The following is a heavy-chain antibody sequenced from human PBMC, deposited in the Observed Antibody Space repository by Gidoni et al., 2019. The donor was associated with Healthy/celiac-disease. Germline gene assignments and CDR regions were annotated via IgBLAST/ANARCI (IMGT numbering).Heavy chain of an antibody. CDR3: ARHSSRPRGRSQWLPTLVGPYYYYMDV. V-gene: IGHV5-51*01. J-gene: IGHJ6*03. D-gene: IGHD5-12*01. CDR2: LYPGDSDT. Sequence: EVQLVQSGAEVKKPGESLQISCKGSGYSFTSYWHGWVRQSPGKGLEWMGILYPGDSDTRYSPSFQGQVTISADKSISTAYLQWSSLKASDTAMYYCARHSSRPRGRSQWLPTLVGPYYYYMDVWGKGTTVTVSS. CDR1: GYSFTSYW.